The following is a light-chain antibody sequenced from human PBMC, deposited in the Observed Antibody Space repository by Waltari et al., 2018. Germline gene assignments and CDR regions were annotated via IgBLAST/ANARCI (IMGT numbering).Light chain of an antibody. Sequence: DIVMTQSPGSLNVSLGERATIKCKSSQSLSSGSDNRNYLGWYQQRPGQPPKRLIYWASTRESGVPDRFSGSGSGTDFTLTISSLQAEDVAIYYCQQCYSTPFTFGPGTKVHFK. J-gene: IGKJ3*01. CDR3: QQCYSTPFT. CDR1: QSLSSGSDNRNY. CDR2: WAS. V-gene: IGKV4-1*01.